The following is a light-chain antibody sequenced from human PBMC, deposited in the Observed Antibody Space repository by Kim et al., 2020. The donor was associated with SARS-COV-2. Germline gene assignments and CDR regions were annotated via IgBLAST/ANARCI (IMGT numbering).Light chain of an antibody. CDR3: QEWDSSSDGV. CDR1: NIGRKS. V-gene: IGLV3-21*04. CDR2: YDS. J-gene: IGLJ3*02. Sequence: VGPRKTDRMNGGGNNIGRKSVNWYQQKQGQAPVMDIYYDSDRPSGIPERFSGSNYGNTATLTISRVEDGDEADYYCQEWDSSSDGVFGGGTKLTVL.